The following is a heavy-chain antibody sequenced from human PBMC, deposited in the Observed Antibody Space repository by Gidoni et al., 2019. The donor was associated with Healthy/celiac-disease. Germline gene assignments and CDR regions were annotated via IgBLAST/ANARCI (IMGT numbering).Heavy chain of an antibody. J-gene: IGHJ4*02. Sequence: EVQLLESGGGLVQPGGSLRLSCAASGFTFSSYAMSWVRQAPGKGLGWVSAIRGSGGSTYYADSVKGRFTISRDNSKNTLYLQMNSLRAEDTAVYYCAKAGLRAASYFDYWGQGTLVTVSS. CDR2: IRGSGGST. CDR3: AKAGLRAASYFDY. V-gene: IGHV3-23*01. D-gene: IGHD6-25*01. CDR1: GFTFSSYA.